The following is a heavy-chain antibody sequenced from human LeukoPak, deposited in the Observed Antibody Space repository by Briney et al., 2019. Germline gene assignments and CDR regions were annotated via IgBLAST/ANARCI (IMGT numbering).Heavy chain of an antibody. V-gene: IGHV3-20*04. D-gene: IGHD3-22*01. J-gene: IGHJ3*02. CDR1: GFPLYDYG. CDR2: YNWNGGRT. CDR3: ARGRVVVTLDAFDI. Sequence: GGSLRLSCAASGFPLYDYGMSWVRQAPGKGLEWFSGYNWNGGRTVYGGSVKGRFTISRDNAKNSLYLQMNSLRVEDTALYYCARGRVVVTLDAFDIWGQGTMVIVSS.